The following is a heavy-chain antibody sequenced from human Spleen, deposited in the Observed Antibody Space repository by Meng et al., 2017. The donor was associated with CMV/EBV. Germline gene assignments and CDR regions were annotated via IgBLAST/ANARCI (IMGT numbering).Heavy chain of an antibody. D-gene: IGHD6-6*01. J-gene: IGHJ4*02. CDR2: INPNSGGT. CDR3: ARSYSSSSLFDY. V-gene: IGHV1-2*02. Sequence: ASVKVSCKASGYTFTGYYMHWVRQAPGQGLEWMGWINPNSGGTNYAQKFQGRVTMTRETSISTAYMELSRLRSDDTAVYYCARSYSSSSLFDYWGQGTLVTVSS. CDR1: GYTFTGYY.